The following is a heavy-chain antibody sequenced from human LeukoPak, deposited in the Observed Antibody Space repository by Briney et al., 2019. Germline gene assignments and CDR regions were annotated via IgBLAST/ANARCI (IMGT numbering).Heavy chain of an antibody. Sequence: GGSLRLSCAASGFTVSSNYMSWVRQAPGKGLEWVSVIYSGGSTYYADSVKGRFTISRDNSKNTLYLQMISLRAEDTAVYYCAKGVDDYYYYMDVWGKGTTVTVSS. CDR2: IYSGGST. D-gene: IGHD3-3*01. V-gene: IGHV3-53*05. CDR1: GFTVSSNY. J-gene: IGHJ6*03. CDR3: AKGVDDYYYYMDV.